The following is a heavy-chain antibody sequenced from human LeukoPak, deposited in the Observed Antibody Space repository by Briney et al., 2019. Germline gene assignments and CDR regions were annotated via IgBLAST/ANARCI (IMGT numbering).Heavy chain of an antibody. CDR3: AKDIAALWSYFDY. CDR1: GFTFSSYS. Sequence: GGSLRLSCAASGFTFSSYSMNWVRQAPGKGLEWVSSISSSSSYIYYADSVKGRFTISRDNAKNSLYLQMNSLRAEDTAVYYCAKDIAALWSYFDYWGQGTLVTVSS. D-gene: IGHD2-15*01. CDR2: ISSSSSYI. J-gene: IGHJ4*02. V-gene: IGHV3-21*01.